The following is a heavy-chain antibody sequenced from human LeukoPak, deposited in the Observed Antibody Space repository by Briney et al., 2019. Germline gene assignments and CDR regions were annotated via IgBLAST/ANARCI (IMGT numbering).Heavy chain of an antibody. J-gene: IGHJ4*02. Sequence: TPSETLSLTCTVSGGSTSSSSFYWGWIRQHPGKGLEWIGYIYYSGSTYYNPSLKSRVTISVDTSKNQFSLKLSSVTAADTAVYYCASLRYFDWSYHDYWGQGTLVTVSS. CDR2: IYYSGST. V-gene: IGHV4-31*03. CDR1: GGSTSSSSFY. CDR3: ASLRYFDWSYHDY. D-gene: IGHD3-9*01.